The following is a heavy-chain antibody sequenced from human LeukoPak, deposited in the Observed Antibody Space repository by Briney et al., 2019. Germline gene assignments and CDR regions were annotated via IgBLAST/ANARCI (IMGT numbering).Heavy chain of an antibody. V-gene: IGHV1-2*02. Sequence: GASVKVSCKASGYTFTSYYMHWVRQAPREGREWMGWINPNSGGTNYAQKFQGRVNMTRDTSISTAYMELSRPRSDDTAVYYCAREIGRWTHLWGQGTLVTVSS. J-gene: IGHJ5*02. CDR1: GYTFTSYY. CDR2: INPNSGGT. D-gene: IGHD5-24*01. CDR3: AREIGRWTHL.